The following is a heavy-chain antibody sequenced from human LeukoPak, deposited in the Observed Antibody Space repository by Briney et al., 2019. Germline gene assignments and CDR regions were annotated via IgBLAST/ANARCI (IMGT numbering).Heavy chain of an antibody. CDR3: ARESESSGWYDY. CDR2: ISGDGGST. CDR1: GFMFHDYA. D-gene: IGHD6-19*01. Sequence: PGGSLRLSCAAPGFMFHDYAIHWVRQAPGKGLEWVSLISGDGGSTFYADSVKGRLTIFRDNKKKSLYIQMNSLRSDDTALYYCARESESSGWYDYWGQGTLVTVSS. V-gene: IGHV3-43*02. J-gene: IGHJ4*02.